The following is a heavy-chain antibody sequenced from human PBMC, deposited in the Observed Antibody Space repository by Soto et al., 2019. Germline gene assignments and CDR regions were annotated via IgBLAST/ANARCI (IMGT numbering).Heavy chain of an antibody. V-gene: IGHV3-23*01. Sequence: PGGSLRLSCSASAFSVSTYAMTWVRQSPGEGLEWVATITGGRGPTYYADSVKGRATVSRDDSMNILYLRMTGLRAEDTAIYYGVQDHWNDICDSWGQGTLVTVS. CDR3: VQDHWNDICDS. CDR1: AFSVSTYA. CDR2: ITGGRGPT. D-gene: IGHD1-1*01. J-gene: IGHJ4*02.